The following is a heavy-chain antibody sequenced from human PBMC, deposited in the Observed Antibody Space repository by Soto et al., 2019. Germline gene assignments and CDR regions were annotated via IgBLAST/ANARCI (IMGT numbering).Heavy chain of an antibody. CDR3: ARSHLYCTNGVCYTGYFDY. CDR2: INDSGST. CDR1: GGSFSDYY. Sequence: SETLSLTCVVYGGSFSDYYWSWIRQPPGKGLEWIGEINDSGSTNYNPSLKSRVTISVDTPKNQFSLKLSPVTAADTAVYYCARSHLYCTNGVCYTGYFDYWGQGILVTVSS. D-gene: IGHD2-8*01. V-gene: IGHV4-34*01. J-gene: IGHJ4*02.